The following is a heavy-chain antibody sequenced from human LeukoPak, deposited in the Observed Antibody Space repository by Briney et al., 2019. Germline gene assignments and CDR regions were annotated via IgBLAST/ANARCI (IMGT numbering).Heavy chain of an antibody. D-gene: IGHD6-13*01. CDR3: AREATQPSRWFDP. Sequence: SDTLSLTCTVSGRSISSYSWSWIRQPAGKGLEWIGLIYSSVTTNYNPSLNSRVTMSLDTSKNQFSLNLTSVTAADTAVYYCAREATQPSRWFDPWGQGTLVTVSS. V-gene: IGHV4-4*07. J-gene: IGHJ5*02. CDR1: GRSISSYS. CDR2: IYSSVTT.